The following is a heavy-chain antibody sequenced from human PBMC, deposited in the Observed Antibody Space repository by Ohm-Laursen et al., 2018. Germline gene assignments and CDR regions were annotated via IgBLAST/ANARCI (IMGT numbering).Heavy chain of an antibody. CDR1: GYTFTSYG. J-gene: IGHJ6*02. CDR3: ARAAGYYSIYGMDV. D-gene: IGHD1-26*01. V-gene: IGHV1-18*01. Sequence: SVKVSCKASGYTFTSYGISWVRQAPGKGLEWMGWISAYNGNTNYAQKLQGRVTMTTDTSTSTAYMELRSLRSDDTAVYYCARAAGYYSIYGMDVWGQGTTVTVSS. CDR2: ISAYNGNT.